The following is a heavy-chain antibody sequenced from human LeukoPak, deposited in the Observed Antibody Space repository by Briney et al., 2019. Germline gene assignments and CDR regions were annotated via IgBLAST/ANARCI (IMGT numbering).Heavy chain of an antibody. CDR1: GFTFSSYS. D-gene: IGHD5-12*01. Sequence: GGSLRLSCAASGFTFSSYSMNWVRQAPGKGLEWVSSISSSSSYIYYADSVKGRFTISRDNAKNSLYLQMNSLRADDTAVYYCARVVATIGGLPDYWGQGTLVTVSS. CDR3: ARVVATIGGLPDY. V-gene: IGHV3-21*01. J-gene: IGHJ4*02. CDR2: ISSSSSYI.